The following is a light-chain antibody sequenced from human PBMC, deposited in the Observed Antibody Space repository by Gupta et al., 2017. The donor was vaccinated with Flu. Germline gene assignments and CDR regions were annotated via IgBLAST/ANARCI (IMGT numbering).Light chain of an antibody. Sequence: IIISCTGTSSDIGAYNYVSWYQQHPGKAPKLMIYEVTDRPSGVSNRFSGSKSANTASLTISGLQAEDEADYYCFSYTTRSTPFVFGTGTKVTVL. CDR3: FSYTTRSTPFV. J-gene: IGLJ1*01. CDR2: EVT. CDR1: SSDIGAYNY. V-gene: IGLV2-14*01.